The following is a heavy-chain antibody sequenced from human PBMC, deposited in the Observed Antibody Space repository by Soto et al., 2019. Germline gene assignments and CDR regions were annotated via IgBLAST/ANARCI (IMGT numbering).Heavy chain of an antibody. D-gene: IGHD3-22*01. Sequence: EVQLVESGGGLVQPGGSLRLSCAASGFTFSRYWMHWVRQAPGKGLVWVSRINSDGSSTTYVDSVKGRFTISRDNAKNPLYLQMNSLRAEDTAVYYCARVPLGDTSGYYWFDSWGQGTLVTVSS. V-gene: IGHV3-74*01. CDR2: INSDGSST. CDR3: ARVPLGDTSGYYWFDS. J-gene: IGHJ5*01. CDR1: GFTFSRYW.